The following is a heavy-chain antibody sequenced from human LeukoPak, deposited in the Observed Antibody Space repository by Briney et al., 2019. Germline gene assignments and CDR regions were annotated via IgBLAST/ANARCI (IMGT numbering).Heavy chain of an antibody. V-gene: IGHV3-49*04. D-gene: IGHD1-26*01. Sequence: GGSLRLSCTASGFTFGDYAMSWVRQAPGKGLEWVSLIRSKPYGGTTEYAASVKGRFTISRDDSKSTAYLQMDSLKTEDIAVYYCSRGVIVGTTRDYWGQGTLVTVSS. CDR1: GFTFGDYA. CDR2: IRSKPYGGTT. CDR3: SRGVIVGTTRDY. J-gene: IGHJ4*02.